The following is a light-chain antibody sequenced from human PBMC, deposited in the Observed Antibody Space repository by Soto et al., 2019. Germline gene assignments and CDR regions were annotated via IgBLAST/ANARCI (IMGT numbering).Light chain of an antibody. CDR2: DAS. Sequence: DIQMTQSPSTLSASVGDRVTITCRASQSVTNWLAWYQQKPGKAPNLLIYDASRLHSGIPSRFSGSGSGTDFTLTISSLQPDDFATYYCQQYTTYPYTFGQGTKLEIK. CDR1: QSVTNW. V-gene: IGKV1-5*01. J-gene: IGKJ2*01. CDR3: QQYTTYPYT.